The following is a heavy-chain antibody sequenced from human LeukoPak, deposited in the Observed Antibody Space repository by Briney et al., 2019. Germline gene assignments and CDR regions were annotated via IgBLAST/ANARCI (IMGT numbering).Heavy chain of an antibody. D-gene: IGHD3-22*01. CDR2: IYYTGRT. CDR3: ARLYHYESSGPPL. Sequence: SETLSLTCTVSGGSTSSSSYYWGWLRQPPGKGLEWIGNIYYTGRTYYNPSLKSRGTISVDTSKNQFSLKLSSVSAADTAVYYCARLYHYESSGPPLWGEGTLVTVSS. V-gene: IGHV4-39*01. CDR1: GGSTSSSSYY. J-gene: IGHJ4*02.